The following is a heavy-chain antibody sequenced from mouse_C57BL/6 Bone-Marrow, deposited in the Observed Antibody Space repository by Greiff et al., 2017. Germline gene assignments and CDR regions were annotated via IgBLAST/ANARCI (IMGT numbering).Heavy chain of an antibody. D-gene: IGHD1-1*01. J-gene: IGHJ1*03. Sequence: VKLQQSGAELVRPGTSVKVSCKASGYAFTNYLIEWVKQRPGPGLEWIGVINPGSGGTNYTEKFKGQATLTADKSSSTAYMQLSSLTSEDSAVXFCARGRILHPWYFDVWGTGTTVTVSS. V-gene: IGHV1-54*01. CDR2: INPGSGGT. CDR3: ARGRILHPWYFDV. CDR1: GYAFTNYL.